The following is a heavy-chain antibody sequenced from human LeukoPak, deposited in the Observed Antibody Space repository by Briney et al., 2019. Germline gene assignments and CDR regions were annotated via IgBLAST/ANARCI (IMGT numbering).Heavy chain of an antibody. CDR2: INPNGGGT. CDR1: GYTFPVNY. CDR3: ARQDGYNWGEKLDY. Sequence: ASVKVSCKASGYTFPVNYLHWVRQAPGQGLEWMGWINPNGGGTNYAQKFQGRVTLTRDTSISTAYMELSSLRSDDTAVYYCARQDGYNWGEKLDYWGQGTLVTVSS. J-gene: IGHJ4*02. V-gene: IGHV1-2*02. D-gene: IGHD5-24*01.